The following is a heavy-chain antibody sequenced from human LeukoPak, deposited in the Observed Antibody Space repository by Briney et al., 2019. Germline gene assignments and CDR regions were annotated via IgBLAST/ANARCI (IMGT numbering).Heavy chain of an antibody. CDR1: GASISSGSNY. Sequence: SETLSLTCSVSGASISSGSNYWGWIRQPPGKTLEWIGSIYSSGSTYYNPSLKSRVIIIIDTPKNHFSLTLSSVTAADAAVYYCARDRVVGAPHAADYWGQGTLVTVSS. CDR2: IYSSGST. J-gene: IGHJ4*02. CDR3: ARDRVVGAPHAADY. V-gene: IGHV4-39*07. D-gene: IGHD2-15*01.